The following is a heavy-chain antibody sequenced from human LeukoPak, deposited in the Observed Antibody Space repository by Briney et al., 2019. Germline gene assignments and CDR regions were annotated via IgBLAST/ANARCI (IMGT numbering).Heavy chain of an antibody. CDR2: IYSGGST. D-gene: IGHD6-19*01. CDR3: ARDSSGWYGGGDAFDI. CDR1: GFTVSSNY. Sequence: GGSLRLSCAASGFTVSSNYMSWVRQAPGKGLEWVSVIYSGGSTYYADSVKGRFTISRDNSKNTLYLQMNSLRAEDTAVYYCARDSSGWYGGGDAFDIWGQGTMVTVSS. J-gene: IGHJ3*02. V-gene: IGHV3-66*01.